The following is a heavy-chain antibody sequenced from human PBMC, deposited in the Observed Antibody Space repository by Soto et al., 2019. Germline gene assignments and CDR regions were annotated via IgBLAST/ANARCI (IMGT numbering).Heavy chain of an antibody. CDR2: ISHTGTT. CDR3: ARVISSRDEYFDK. CDR1: GDSISGSQW. V-gene: IGHV4-4*02. J-gene: IGHJ4*02. D-gene: IGHD2-2*01. Sequence: SETLSLTCAVSGDSISGSQWWSWVRLPPGKGLEWIGEISHTGTTNYNPSLKSRVTMSVDKPKNQFSLNLTSVTAADTAVYYGARVISSRDEYFDKWGQGTLVTVSS.